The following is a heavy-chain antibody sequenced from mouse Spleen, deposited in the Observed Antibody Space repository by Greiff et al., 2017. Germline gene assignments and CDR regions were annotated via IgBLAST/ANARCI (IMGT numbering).Heavy chain of an antibody. J-gene: IGHJ3*01. CDR2: ISSGGSYT. D-gene: IGHD2-4*01. CDR3: ARPLYYDYDVGWFAY. V-gene: IGHV5-6*01. Sequence: EVKLVESGGDLVKPGGSLKLSCAASGFTFSSYGMSWVRQTPDKRLEWVATISSGGSYTYYPDSVKGRFTISRDNAKNTLYLQMSSLKSEDTAMYYCARPLYYDYDVGWFAYWGQGTLVTVSA. CDR1: GFTFSSYG.